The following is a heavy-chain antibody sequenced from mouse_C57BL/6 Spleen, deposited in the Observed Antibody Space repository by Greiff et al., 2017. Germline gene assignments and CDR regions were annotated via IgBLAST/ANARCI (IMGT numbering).Heavy chain of an antibody. D-gene: IGHD1-1*01. V-gene: IGHV3-6*01. CDR1: GYSITSGYY. J-gene: IGHJ4*01. CDR2: ISYDGSN. CDR3: ASFITTPYYYAMDY. Sequence: EVKVEESGPGLVKPSQSLSLTCSVTGYSITSGYYWNWIRQFPGNKLEWMGYISYDGSNNYNPSLKNRISITRDTSKNQFFLKLNSVTTEDTATYYCASFITTPYYYAMDYWGQGTSVTVSS.